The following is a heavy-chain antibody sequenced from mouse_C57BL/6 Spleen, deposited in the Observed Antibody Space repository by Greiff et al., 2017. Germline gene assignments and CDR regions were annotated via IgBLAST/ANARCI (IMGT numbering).Heavy chain of an antibody. J-gene: IGHJ3*01. Sequence: EVQLQESGPGLVKPSQSLSLTCSVTGYSITSGYYWNWIRQFPGNKLEWMGYISYDGSNNYNPSLKNRISITRDTSKNQFFLKLKSVTTEDTATYYCARDRYYDYDGGFAYWGQGTLVTVSA. D-gene: IGHD2-4*01. CDR2: ISYDGSN. CDR1: GYSITSGYY. CDR3: ARDRYYDYDGGFAY. V-gene: IGHV3-6*01.